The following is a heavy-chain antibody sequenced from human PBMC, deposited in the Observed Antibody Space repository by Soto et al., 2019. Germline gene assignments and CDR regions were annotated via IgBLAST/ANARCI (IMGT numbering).Heavy chain of an antibody. CDR1: GGSISSGGYY. CDR2: IYYSGST. V-gene: IGHV4-31*03. D-gene: IGHD3-22*01. CDR3: ARLNRYDSSGYYDY. Sequence: PSETLSLTCTVSGGSISSGGYYWSWIRQHPGKGLEWIGYIYYSGSTYYNPSLKSRVTISVDTSKNQFSLKLSSVTAADTAVYYCARLNRYDSSGYYDYWGQGTLVTVSS. J-gene: IGHJ4*02.